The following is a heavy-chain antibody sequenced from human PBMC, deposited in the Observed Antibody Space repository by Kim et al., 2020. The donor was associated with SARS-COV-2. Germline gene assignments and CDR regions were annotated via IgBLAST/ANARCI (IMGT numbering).Heavy chain of an antibody. CDR2: IFHSGTT. D-gene: IGHD3-10*01. Sequence: SETLSLTCSVSGDSITSGDFYWSWIRQTPVRGREWVGYIFHSGTTYYKPSIESRISMSLDTTKNQFSLNLRSVTAADTAVYYCARTGGFWEASENNWFDPWGPGILVTVSS. V-gene: IGHV4-30-4*01. CDR1: GDSITSGDFY. CDR3: ARTGGFWEASENNWFDP. J-gene: IGHJ5*02.